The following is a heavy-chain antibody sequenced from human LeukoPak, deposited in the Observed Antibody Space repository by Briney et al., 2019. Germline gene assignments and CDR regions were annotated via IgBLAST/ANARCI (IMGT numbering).Heavy chain of an antibody. CDR3: AKDSGYSYGSSYYFDY. CDR2: ISSSGSTI. CDR1: GFTFSDYY. V-gene: IGHV3-11*01. J-gene: IGHJ4*02. D-gene: IGHD5-18*01. Sequence: GGSLRLSCAASGFTFSDYYMSWIRQAPGKGLEWVSYISSSGSTIYYADSVKGRFTISRDNAKNSLYLQMNSLRAEDTAVYYCAKDSGYSYGSSYYFDYWGQGTLVTVSS.